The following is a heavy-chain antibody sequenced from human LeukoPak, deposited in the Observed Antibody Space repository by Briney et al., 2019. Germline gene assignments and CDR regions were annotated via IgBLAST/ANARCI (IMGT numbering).Heavy chain of an antibody. Sequence: SETLSLTCTVSGGSISSGDYYWSWIRQPPGKGLEWIGYIYSGSTYYNPSLECRVTISVDTSKNQFSLKLSSVTAADTAVYYCARANGVSPSFCSSTSCYEDFDYWGQGTLVTVSS. CDR2: IYSGST. D-gene: IGHD2-2*01. J-gene: IGHJ4*02. CDR1: GGSISSGDYY. CDR3: ARANGVSPSFCSSTSCYEDFDY. V-gene: IGHV4-30-4*01.